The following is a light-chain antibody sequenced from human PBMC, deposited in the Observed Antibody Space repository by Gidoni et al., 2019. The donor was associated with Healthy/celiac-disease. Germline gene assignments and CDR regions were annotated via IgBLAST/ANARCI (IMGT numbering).Light chain of an antibody. CDR3: QTWDSSTYVI. Sequence: SNELTQQPSVSVSPGQTASISCSGYQLGDKYACWYQQKPVQSPVLVIYQGRKRPSGIPERFSGSNSGNTATLTISGTQTMDEAVYYCQTWDSSTYVIFRGGPTLTVL. V-gene: IGLV3-1*01. CDR1: QLGDKY. CDR2: QGR. J-gene: IGLJ2*01.